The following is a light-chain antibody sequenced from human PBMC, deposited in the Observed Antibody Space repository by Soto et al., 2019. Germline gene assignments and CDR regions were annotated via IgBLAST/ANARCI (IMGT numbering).Light chain of an antibody. Sequence: QSALTQPASVSGSPGQSITISCTGTSSDVGGYDYVSWYQQHPDKAPKLMIYEVSNRPSGVSNRFSGSKSGNTASLTISGLQAEDEADYYCSSYTSRRTVVFGTGTKVTVL. V-gene: IGLV2-14*01. CDR3: SSYTSRRTVV. CDR2: EVS. CDR1: SSDVGGYDY. J-gene: IGLJ1*01.